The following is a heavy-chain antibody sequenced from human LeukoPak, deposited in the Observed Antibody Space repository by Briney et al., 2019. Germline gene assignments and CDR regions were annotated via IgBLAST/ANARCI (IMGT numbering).Heavy chain of an antibody. CDR3: AADWGGWTT. CDR2: ISSSSSHI. Sequence: GGSLRLSCAATGFTFSSYGMTWVRQAPGKGLEWVSSISSSSSHIHYADSVKGRFTISRDNAKNSLYLQVNSLRAEDTAVYYCAADWGGWTTWGQGTLVTVSS. CDR1: GFTFSSYG. V-gene: IGHV3-21*01. D-gene: IGHD2-21*01. J-gene: IGHJ5*02.